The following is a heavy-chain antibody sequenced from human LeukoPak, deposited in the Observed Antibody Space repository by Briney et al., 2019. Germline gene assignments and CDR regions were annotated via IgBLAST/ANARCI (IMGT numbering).Heavy chain of an antibody. J-gene: IGHJ4*02. V-gene: IGHV3-23*01. D-gene: IGHD1-26*01. CDR2: ISGSGGTT. CDR3: AEGSGSLDY. Sequence: GGSLRLSCAASGFTFSSYAMSWVRQAPGKGLEWVSVISGSGGTTYYADSVKGRFTISRDSSKNTVYLQMNSLRAEDTAVYYCAEGSGSLDYWGQGTLSPSPQ. CDR1: GFTFSSYA.